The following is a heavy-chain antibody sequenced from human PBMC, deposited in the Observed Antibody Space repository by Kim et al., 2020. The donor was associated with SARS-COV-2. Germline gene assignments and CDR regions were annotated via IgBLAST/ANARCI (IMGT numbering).Heavy chain of an antibody. CDR2: I. V-gene: IGHV3-33*01. Sequence: IYYADSMKGRFTITRDYSKTTLYLRVSSLRAEDTAMYYCARRCCCCWIDYWGQGALVTVSS. CDR3: ARRCCCCWIDY. D-gene: IGHD1-1*01. J-gene: IGHJ4*02.